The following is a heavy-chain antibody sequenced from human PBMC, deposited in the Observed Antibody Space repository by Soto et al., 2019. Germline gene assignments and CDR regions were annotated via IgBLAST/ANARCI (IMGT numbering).Heavy chain of an antibody. CDR3: ARRRYYDSSGRSGAFDI. Sequence: GESLKISCKGSGYSFTSYWISWVRQMPGKGLEWMGRIDPSDSYTNYSPSFQGHVTISADKSISTAYLQWSSLKASDTAMYYCARRRYYDSSGRSGAFDIWGQGTMVTVSS. J-gene: IGHJ3*02. D-gene: IGHD3-22*01. CDR1: GYSFTSYW. CDR2: IDPSDSYT. V-gene: IGHV5-10-1*01.